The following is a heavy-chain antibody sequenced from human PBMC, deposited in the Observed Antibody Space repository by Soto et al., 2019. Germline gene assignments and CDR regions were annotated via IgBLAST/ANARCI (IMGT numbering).Heavy chain of an antibody. V-gene: IGHV3-30-3*01. CDR1: GFTFSSYA. D-gene: IGHD4-17*01. Sequence: GGSLRLSCAASGFTFSSYAMHWVRQAPGKGLEWVAVISYDGSNKYYADSVKGRFTISRDNSKNTLYLQMNSLRAEDTAVYYCASHNDYGGNYHGGIFDYWCQGTLVTVSS. CDR2: ISYDGSNK. CDR3: ASHNDYGGNYHGGIFDY. J-gene: IGHJ4*02.